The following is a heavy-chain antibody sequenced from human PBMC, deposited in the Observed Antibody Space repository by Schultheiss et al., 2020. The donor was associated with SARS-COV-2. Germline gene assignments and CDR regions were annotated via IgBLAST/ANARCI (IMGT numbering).Heavy chain of an antibody. CDR2: IIPIFGTA. CDR3: ARDTTWELLDSTYYYYGMDV. CDR1: GYTFTSYD. D-gene: IGHD1-26*01. V-gene: IGHV1-69*06. J-gene: IGHJ6*02. Sequence: SVKVSCKASGYTFTSYDINWVRQATGQGLEWMGGIIPIFGTANYAQKFQGRVTITADKSTSTAYMELSSLRSEDTAVYYCARDTTWELLDSTYYYYGMDVWGQGTTVTVSS.